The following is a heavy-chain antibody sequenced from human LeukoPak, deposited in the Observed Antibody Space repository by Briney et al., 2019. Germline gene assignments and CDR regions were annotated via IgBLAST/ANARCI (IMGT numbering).Heavy chain of an antibody. CDR1: GYTFTSYG. Sequence: ASVKVSCKASGYTFTSYGISWVRQAPGQGLEWMGWISAYNGNTNYAQKIQGRVTMTTDTSTSTAYMELRSLRSDDTAVYYCARPITMVRGVKGLGMDVWGQGTTVTVSS. D-gene: IGHD3-10*01. J-gene: IGHJ6*02. CDR2: ISAYNGNT. V-gene: IGHV1-18*01. CDR3: ARPITMVRGVKGLGMDV.